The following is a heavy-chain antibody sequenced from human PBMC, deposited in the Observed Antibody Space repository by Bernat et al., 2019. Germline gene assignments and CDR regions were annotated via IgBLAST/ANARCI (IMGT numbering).Heavy chain of an antibody. V-gene: IGHV3-53*01. D-gene: IGHD3-16*01. Sequence: EVQLVESGGGLIQPGGSLRLSCAVSGFTVSSNYMSWVRQAPGKGLEWVSVIHAGGSTYYADSVKGRFTISRDNSKNTLYLQMNSLRVEDTAIYYCASIMITCGGSYDYWGQGTLVTVSS. J-gene: IGHJ4*02. CDR1: GFTVSSNY. CDR2: IHAGGST. CDR3: ASIMITCGGSYDY.